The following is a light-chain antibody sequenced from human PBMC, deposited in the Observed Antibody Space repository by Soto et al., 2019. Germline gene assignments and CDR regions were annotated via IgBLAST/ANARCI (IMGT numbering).Light chain of an antibody. CDR1: QTISSW. Sequence: DIQMTQSHSTLSGSVGDRVTITCRASQTISSWLAWYQQKPGKAPKLLIYKASTLKSGVPSRFSGSGSGTEFTLTISSLQPDDFATYYCQHYKSYSESFGQGTKVELK. J-gene: IGKJ1*01. V-gene: IGKV1-5*03. CDR3: QHYKSYSES. CDR2: KAS.